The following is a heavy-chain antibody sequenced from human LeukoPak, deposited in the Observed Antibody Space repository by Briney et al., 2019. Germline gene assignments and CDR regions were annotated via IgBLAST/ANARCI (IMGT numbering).Heavy chain of an antibody. CDR3: ASRYCSGGSCYSALDY. CDR1: GFTVSSNY. Sequence: GGSLTLSCAASGFTVSSNYMSWVRQAPGKGLEWVLVIYSGGSTYYADSVKGRFTISRDNSKNTLYLQMNSLRAEDTAVYYCASRYCSGGSCYSALDYWGQGTLVTVS. V-gene: IGHV3-53*01. D-gene: IGHD2-15*01. J-gene: IGHJ4*02. CDR2: IYSGGST.